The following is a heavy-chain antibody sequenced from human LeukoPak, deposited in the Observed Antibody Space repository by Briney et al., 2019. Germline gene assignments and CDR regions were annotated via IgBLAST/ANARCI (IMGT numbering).Heavy chain of an antibody. CDR1: GYTFTSYG. V-gene: IGHV1-18*01. D-gene: IGHD3-16*02. CDR3: ARDTYYDYVWGSYRTNWFDP. J-gene: IGHJ5*02. CDR2: ISAYNGNT. Sequence: ASVKVSCKASGYTFTSYGISWVRQAPGQGLEWMGWISAYNGNTNYAQKLQGRVTMTTYTSTSTAYMELRSLRSDDTAVYYCARDTYYDYVWGSYRTNWFDPWGQGTLVTVSS.